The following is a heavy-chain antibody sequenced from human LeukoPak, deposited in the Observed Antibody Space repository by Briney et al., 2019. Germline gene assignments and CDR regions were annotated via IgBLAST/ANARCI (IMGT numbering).Heavy chain of an antibody. D-gene: IGHD2-2*01. Sequence: SVKVSCKASGYTFTSYGISWVRQAPGQGLEWMGWISAYNGNTNYAQKLQGRVTMTTDTSTSTAYMELRSLRSDDTAVYYCASCSSTSCYGYGYYYYYMDVWGKGTTVTVSS. V-gene: IGHV1-18*01. CDR2: ISAYNGNT. CDR3: ASCSSTSCYGYGYYYYYMDV. J-gene: IGHJ6*03. CDR1: GYTFTSYG.